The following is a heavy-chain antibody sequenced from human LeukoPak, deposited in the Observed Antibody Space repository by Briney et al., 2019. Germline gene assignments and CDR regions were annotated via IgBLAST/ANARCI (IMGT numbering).Heavy chain of an antibody. V-gene: IGHV3-11*01. CDR2: ITSSGDDI. CDR1: GFTFSDYY. CDR3: ASDIVARSGDF. D-gene: IGHD5-12*01. J-gene: IGHJ4*02. Sequence: PGGSLRLSCAASGFTFSDYYMSWIRQAPGKGLEWVAYITSSGDDIYYAESVKGRFTISRDNAKNALFLRMSSLRVEDTATYYCASDIVARSGDFWGQGTLVRVSS.